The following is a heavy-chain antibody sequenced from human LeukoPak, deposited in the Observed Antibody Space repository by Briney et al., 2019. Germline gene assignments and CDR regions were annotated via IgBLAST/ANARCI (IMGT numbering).Heavy chain of an antibody. Sequence: GGSLRLSCAASGFTVSSNYMSWVRQAPGKGLEWGSVIYNGGSKYYADSVKRRLTISRDNSKKPLYLQMHSLRAEGTAVYYCARDGYCSSTSCYSGFEPWGQGTLVTVSS. V-gene: IGHV3-53*01. CDR2: IYNGGSK. D-gene: IGHD2-2*01. J-gene: IGHJ5*02. CDR1: GFTVSSNY. CDR3: ARDGYCSSTSCYSGFEP.